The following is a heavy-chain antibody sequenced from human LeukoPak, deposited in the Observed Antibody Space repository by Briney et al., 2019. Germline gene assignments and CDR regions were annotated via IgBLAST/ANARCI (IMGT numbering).Heavy chain of an antibody. J-gene: IGHJ4*02. V-gene: IGHV4-59*08. CDR3: ARHQGHDFYDSSGYYSFDY. D-gene: IGHD3-22*01. CDR2: IYYTGST. CDR1: GGSINSYY. Sequence: SETLSLTCTVSGGSINSYYWSWIRQPPGKGLEWIGYIYYTGSTNYNPSLKSRVTISADTSKNQLSLKLSSVTAADTAVYFCARHQGHDFYDSSGYYSFDYWGQGTLVTVSS.